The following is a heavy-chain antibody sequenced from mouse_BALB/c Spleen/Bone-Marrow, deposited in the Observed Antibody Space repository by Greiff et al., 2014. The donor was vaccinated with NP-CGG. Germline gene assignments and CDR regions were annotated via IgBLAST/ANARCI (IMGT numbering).Heavy chain of an antibody. J-gene: IGHJ2*01. Sequence: VQVVESGAELVRPGSSVKISCKASGYAFSSYWMNWVKQRPGQGLEWIGQIYPGDGDTNYNGKFKGKATLTAYKSSSTAYMQRSSLTSEDSAVYFCARVRNWADYWGQGTTLTVSS. CDR2: IYPGDGDT. CDR3: ARVRNWADY. D-gene: IGHD4-1*01. CDR1: GYAFSSYW. V-gene: IGHV1-80*01.